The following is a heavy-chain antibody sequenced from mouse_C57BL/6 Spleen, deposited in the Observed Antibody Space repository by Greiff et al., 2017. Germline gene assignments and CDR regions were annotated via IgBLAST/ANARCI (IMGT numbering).Heavy chain of an antibody. CDR3: ARQGDYDGNYYAMDY. V-gene: IGHV5-9*01. J-gene: IGHJ4*01. Sequence: EVHLVESGGGLVKPGGSLKLSCAASGFTFSSYTMSWVRQTPEKRLEWVATISGGGGNTYYPDSVKGRFPISRDNAKNTLYLQMSSLRSEDTALYYCARQGDYDGNYYAMDYWGQGTSVTVSS. CDR1: GFTFSSYT. D-gene: IGHD2-4*01. CDR2: ISGGGGNT.